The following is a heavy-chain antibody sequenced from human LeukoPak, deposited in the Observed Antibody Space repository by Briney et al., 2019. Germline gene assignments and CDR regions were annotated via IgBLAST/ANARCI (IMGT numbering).Heavy chain of an antibody. CDR1: GGPISSSNYY. Sequence: SETLSLTCSVSGGPISSSNYYWGWIRQPPGKGLEWIGSINSSGSTYYNPSLKSRVTISVDTSKNQFSLKLSSVTAADTAAYYCARRIIAVGGWFDPWGQGTLVTVSS. CDR2: INSSGST. D-gene: IGHD6-13*01. J-gene: IGHJ5*02. CDR3: ARRIIAVGGWFDP. V-gene: IGHV4-39*01.